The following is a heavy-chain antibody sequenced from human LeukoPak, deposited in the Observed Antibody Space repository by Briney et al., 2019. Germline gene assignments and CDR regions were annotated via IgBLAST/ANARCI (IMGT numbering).Heavy chain of an antibody. CDR3: ARTVGYSYGYDYYYYMGV. D-gene: IGHD5-18*01. CDR1: GYTFTSYY. V-gene: IGHV1-46*01. J-gene: IGHJ6*03. CDR2: INPSGGST. Sequence: ASVKVSCKASGYTFTSYYMHWVRQAPGQGLEWMGIINPSGGSTSYAQKFQGRVTMTRDMSTSTVYMELSSLRSEDTAVYYCARTVGYSYGYDYYYYMGVWGKGTTVTVSS.